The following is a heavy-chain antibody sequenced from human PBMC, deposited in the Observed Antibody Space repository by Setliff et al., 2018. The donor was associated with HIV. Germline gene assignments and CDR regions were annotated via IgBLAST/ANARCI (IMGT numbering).Heavy chain of an antibody. V-gene: IGHV1-18*04. CDR2: ISPYNGNT. CDR1: GYTFNSYT. Sequence: GASVKVSCKASGYTFNSYTISWLRQAPGQGLEWMGWISPYNGNTDYAQEMQGRLTMTTDTSTSTANMDLESLTSDDTAVYYCARAPPPLRYFDWEPLDAFDIWGQGTMVTVSS. CDR3: ARAPPPLRYFDWEPLDAFDI. J-gene: IGHJ3*02. D-gene: IGHD3-9*01.